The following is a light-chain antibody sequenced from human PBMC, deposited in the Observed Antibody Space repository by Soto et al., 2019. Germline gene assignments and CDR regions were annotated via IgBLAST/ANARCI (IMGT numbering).Light chain of an antibody. CDR1: TGAVTSGYY. CDR2: STS. CDR3: LLYDGSGQQV. J-gene: IGLJ3*02. Sequence: QTVVTQEPSLTVFPGGTVTLTCASNTGAVTSGYYPNWVQQKPGQPPRALIYSTSNTHSWTPARFSGSLLGGKAALTLSGVQPEDEAEYYCLLYDGSGQQVFGGGTKVTVL. V-gene: IGLV7-43*01.